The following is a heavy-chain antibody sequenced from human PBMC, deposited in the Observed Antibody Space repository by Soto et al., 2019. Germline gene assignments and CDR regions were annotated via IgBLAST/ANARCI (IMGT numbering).Heavy chain of an antibody. Sequence: ASVKVSCKASGYTFTSYDINWVRQATGQGLEWMGWMSASSGNTDYAQKFQGRVTITRDTSASTAYMELSSLRSEDTAVYYCARGLHLGYYDSSGYLAYWGQGTLVTVSS. V-gene: IGHV1-8*01. D-gene: IGHD3-22*01. CDR1: GYTFTSYD. CDR3: ARGLHLGYYDSSGYLAY. CDR2: MSASSGNT. J-gene: IGHJ4*02.